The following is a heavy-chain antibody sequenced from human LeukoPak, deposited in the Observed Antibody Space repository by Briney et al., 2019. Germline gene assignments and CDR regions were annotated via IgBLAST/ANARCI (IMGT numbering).Heavy chain of an antibody. CDR3: ARDFHDSSGYYTGTDY. CDR2: ISSNGGST. CDR1: GFTFSSYA. J-gene: IGHJ4*02. Sequence: GGSLRLSCAASGFTFSSYAMHWVRQAPGKGLGYVSAISSNGGSTYYANSVKGRFAISRDNSKNTLYLQMGSLRAEDMAVYYCARDFHDSSGYYTGTDYWGQGTLVTVSS. V-gene: IGHV3-64*01. D-gene: IGHD3-22*01.